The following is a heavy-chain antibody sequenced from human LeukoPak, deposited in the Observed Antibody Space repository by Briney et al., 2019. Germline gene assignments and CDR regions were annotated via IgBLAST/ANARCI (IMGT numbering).Heavy chain of an antibody. CDR2: IIPIFGTV. CDR1: GGTFSSYA. V-gene: IGHV1-69*13. Sequence: SVKVSCKASGGTFSSYAISWVRQAPGQGLEWMGGIIPIFGTVNYAQKFQGRVTITADESTSTAYMELSSLRSEDTAVYYCARVMGPTNYYYMDVWGKGTTVTVSS. D-gene: IGHD1-26*01. CDR3: ARVMGPTNYYYMDV. J-gene: IGHJ6*03.